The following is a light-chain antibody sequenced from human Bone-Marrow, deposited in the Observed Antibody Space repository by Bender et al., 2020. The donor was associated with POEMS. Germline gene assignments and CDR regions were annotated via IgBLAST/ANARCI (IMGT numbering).Light chain of an antibody. J-gene: IGLJ1*01. Sequence: QSAPTQPASVSGSPGQSITISCTGTTSDVGGYDYVSWYQQQAGKAPKLMIYDVNHRPSGVSLRFSGSKSGNTASLTISGLQAEDDADYYCSSYTSSNTLVFGTGTKVTVL. CDR1: TSDVGGYDY. CDR3: SSYTSSNTLV. CDR2: DVN. V-gene: IGLV2-14*01.